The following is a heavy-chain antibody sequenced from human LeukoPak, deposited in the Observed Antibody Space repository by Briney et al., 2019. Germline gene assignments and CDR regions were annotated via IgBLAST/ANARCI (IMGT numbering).Heavy chain of an antibody. V-gene: IGHV4-59*01. Sequence: SETLSLTCTVSGGSISSYYWSWIRQPPGKGLEWIGYIYYSGSTNYNPSLKSRVTISVDTSKNQFSLKLSSVTAADTAVYYCARGRDRSGYYPFDYWGQGTLVTVSS. D-gene: IGHD3-22*01. CDR3: ARGRDRSGYYPFDY. CDR1: GGSISSYY. CDR2: IYYSGST. J-gene: IGHJ4*02.